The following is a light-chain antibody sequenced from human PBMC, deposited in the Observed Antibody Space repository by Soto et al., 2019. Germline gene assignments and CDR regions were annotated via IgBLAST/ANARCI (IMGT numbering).Light chain of an antibody. V-gene: IGKV1-39*01. CDR1: QSVSIY. CDR3: QQYNSYPPT. CDR2: ASS. J-gene: IGKJ4*01. Sequence: DIQMTQSPSSLSASVGDRVTITCRTSQSVSIYVNWYQQKPGKAPILLIYASSSLQSGVPSRFSGSGSGTDFTLTISSLQPEDFATYYCQQYNSYPPTFGGGTKVEIK.